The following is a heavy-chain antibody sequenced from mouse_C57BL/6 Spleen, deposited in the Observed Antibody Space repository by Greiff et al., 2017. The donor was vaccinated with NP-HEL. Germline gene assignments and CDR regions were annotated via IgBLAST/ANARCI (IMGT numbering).Heavy chain of an antibody. CDR3: ARSGTEYFDY. CDR2: IYPGGGYT. CDR1: GYTFTNYW. J-gene: IGHJ2*01. V-gene: IGHV1-63*01. Sequence: VQLQQSGAELVRPGTSVKMSCKASGYTFTNYWIGWAKQRPGHGLEWIGDIYPGGGYTNYNEKFKGKATLTADKSSSTAYMQFSSLTSEDSAIYYCARSGTEYFDYWGQGTTLTVSS. D-gene: IGHD4-1*01.